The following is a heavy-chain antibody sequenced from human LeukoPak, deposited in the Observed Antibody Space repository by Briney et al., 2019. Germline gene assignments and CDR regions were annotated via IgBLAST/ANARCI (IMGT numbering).Heavy chain of an antibody. D-gene: IGHD3-3*02. Sequence: SETLSLTCTVSGGSISSSSYYWGWIRQPPGQGLEWIGSIYYSGSTYYNPSLKSRVTISVDTSKNQFSLKLSSVTAADTAVYYCARQGARSILDYWGQGTLVTVSS. J-gene: IGHJ4*02. CDR2: IYYSGST. CDR3: ARQGARSILDY. V-gene: IGHV4-39*07. CDR1: GGSISSSSYY.